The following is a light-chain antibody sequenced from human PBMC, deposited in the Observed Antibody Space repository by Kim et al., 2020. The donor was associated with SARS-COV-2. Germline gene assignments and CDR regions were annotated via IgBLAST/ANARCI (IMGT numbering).Light chain of an antibody. CDR2: QDS. Sequence: SYELTQPPSVSVSPGQTASITCSGDKWGDKYACWYQQKPGQSPVLVIYQDSKRPSGIPERFSGSNSGNTATLTISGTQAMDEADYYCQAWDSSIVVFGGGTQLSVL. CDR1: KWGDKY. J-gene: IGLJ2*01. V-gene: IGLV3-1*01. CDR3: QAWDSSIVV.